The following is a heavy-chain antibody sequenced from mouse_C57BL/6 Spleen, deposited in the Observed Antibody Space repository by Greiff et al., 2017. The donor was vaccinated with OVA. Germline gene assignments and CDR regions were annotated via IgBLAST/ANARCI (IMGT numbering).Heavy chain of an antibody. Sequence: EVQLMESGGGLVQPGGSMKLSCVASGFTFSNYWMNWVRQSPEKGLEWVAQIRLKSDNYATHYAESVKGRFTISRDDSKSSVYLQMNNLRAEDTGIYYCTVYYGPDYWGQGTTLTVSS. CDR1: GFTFSNYW. J-gene: IGHJ2*01. CDR2: IRLKSDNYAT. D-gene: IGHD2-1*01. V-gene: IGHV6-3*01. CDR3: TVYYGPDY.